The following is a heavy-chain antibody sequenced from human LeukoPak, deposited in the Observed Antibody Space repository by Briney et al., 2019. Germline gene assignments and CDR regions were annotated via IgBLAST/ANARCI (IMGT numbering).Heavy chain of an antibody. J-gene: IGHJ4*02. Sequence: PSETLSLTCAVYGGPFSGHYWRWIRQPPGKGLEWIGEINHSGSANYSPSLKSRVTLSVDTSKNQFSLKLSSVTAADTAMYYCATMRGYCSSPTCQDSWGQGTLVTVSS. D-gene: IGHD2-2*01. CDR2: INHSGSA. CDR1: GGPFSGHY. CDR3: ATMRGYCSSPTCQDS. V-gene: IGHV4-34*01.